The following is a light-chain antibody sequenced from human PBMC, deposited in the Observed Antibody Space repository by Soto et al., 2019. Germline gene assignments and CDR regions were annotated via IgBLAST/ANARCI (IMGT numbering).Light chain of an antibody. CDR2: DVS. CDR3: SSYRSSRTLVV. CDR1: SSDLAGYNF. J-gene: IGLJ2*01. Sequence: QSALTQPASVSGSPGQSITISCTGTSSDLAGYNFVSWYQQHPGKAPKLMIYDVSNRPSGVSNRFSGSKSGNTASLTISGLQAEDESDYYCSSYRSSRTLVVFGGGTKLAAL. V-gene: IGLV2-14*01.